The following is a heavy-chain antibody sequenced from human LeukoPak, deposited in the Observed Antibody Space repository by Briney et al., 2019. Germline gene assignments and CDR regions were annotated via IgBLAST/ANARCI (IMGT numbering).Heavy chain of an antibody. CDR1: GGSISSSSYY. CDR2: IYYSGST. CDR3: ARDPSMIVVAYDY. Sequence: SETLSLTCTVSGGSISSSSYYWGWIRQPPGKGLEWIGSIYYSGSTYYNPSLKSRVTISVDTSKNQFSLKLSSVTAADTAVYYCARDPSMIVVAYDYWGQGTLVTVSS. V-gene: IGHV4-39*07. D-gene: IGHD3-22*01. J-gene: IGHJ4*02.